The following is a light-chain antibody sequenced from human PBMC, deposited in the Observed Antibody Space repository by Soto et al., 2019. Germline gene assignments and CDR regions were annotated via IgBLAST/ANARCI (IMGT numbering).Light chain of an antibody. CDR3: SSYTTSSTRV. J-gene: IGLJ1*01. Sequence: QSALTQPASVSGSHGQSITISCTGTSSDVGAYDYVSWYQQHPDKAPKLMIYEVSYRPSGVSNRFSGSKSVNTATLTISGLQAEDEADYYCSSYTTSSTRVFGTGTKLTVL. V-gene: IGLV2-14*03. CDR1: SSDVGAYDY. CDR2: EVS.